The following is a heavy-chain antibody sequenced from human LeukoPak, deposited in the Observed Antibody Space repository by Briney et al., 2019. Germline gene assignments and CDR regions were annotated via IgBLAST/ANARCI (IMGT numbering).Heavy chain of an antibody. CDR1: GGSISSYY. V-gene: IGHV4-59*01. CDR3: ARAVVVTAILFYFDY. CDR2: IYYSGST. J-gene: IGHJ4*02. Sequence: SETLSLTCTVSGGSISSYYWSWIRQPPGKGLEWIGYIYYSGSTNYNPSLKSRVTISVDTSKNQYSLKLSSVTAADTAVYYCARAVVVTAILFYFDYWGQGTLVTVSS. D-gene: IGHD2-21*02.